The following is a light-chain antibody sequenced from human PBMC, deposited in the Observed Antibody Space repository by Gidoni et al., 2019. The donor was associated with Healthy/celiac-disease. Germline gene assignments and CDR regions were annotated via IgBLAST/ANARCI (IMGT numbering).Light chain of an antibody. CDR2: DAS. J-gene: IGKJ5*01. CDR3: QQSSNWIT. Sequence: EILFTQSPATLSLSPGERATLSCRASQSVSSYLAWYQQKPGQAPRLLIYDASNRATGIPARFSGSGSGTDFTLTISSLEPEDFAVYYCQQSSNWITFGQGTRLEIK. V-gene: IGKV3-11*01. CDR1: QSVSSY.